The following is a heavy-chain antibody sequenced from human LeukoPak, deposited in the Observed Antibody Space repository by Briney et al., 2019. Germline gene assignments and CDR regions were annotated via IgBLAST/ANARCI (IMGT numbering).Heavy chain of an antibody. CDR1: GLTFSDHY. V-gene: IGHV3-72*01. Sequence: GGSLRLSCAASGLTFSDHYMDWVRQAPGKGLEWVGRSRNKANSYTTEYAAPVEGRFTISRDDSKNSLYLQMNSLKTEDTAVYYCANFFGNNFGYWGQGTLVTVSS. J-gene: IGHJ4*02. CDR2: SRNKANSYTT. D-gene: IGHD5-24*01. CDR3: ANFFGNNFGY.